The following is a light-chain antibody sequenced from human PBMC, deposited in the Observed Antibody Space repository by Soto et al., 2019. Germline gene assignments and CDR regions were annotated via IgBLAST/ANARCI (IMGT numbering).Light chain of an antibody. CDR1: QSISTW. J-gene: IGKJ5*01. V-gene: IGKV1-5*01. CDR2: DAS. CDR3: QQYYSYRYT. Sequence: IQMTQSPSTLSASVGDRVTITCRASQSISTWVAWYQQKPGKAPKFLVYDASNLESGVSSRFSGSGSETEFTLTSSSLQPDDCGTYYCQQYYSYRYTFGQGTRLEIK.